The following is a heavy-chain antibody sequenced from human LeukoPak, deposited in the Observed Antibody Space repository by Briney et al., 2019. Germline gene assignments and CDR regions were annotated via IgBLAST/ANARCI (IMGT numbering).Heavy chain of an antibody. D-gene: IGHD3-10*01. CDR2: FTAYNGNT. CDR1: GYTFTSYG. J-gene: IGHJ4*02. Sequence: ASVKVSCKASGYTFTSYGISWVRQAPGQGLGWMGWFTAYNGNTNYAQKLQGRVTMTTDTSTSTAYMELRSLRSDDTAVYYCARVEEEVLLWSSYWGQGTLVTVSS. CDR3: ARVEEEVLLWSSY. V-gene: IGHV1-18*01.